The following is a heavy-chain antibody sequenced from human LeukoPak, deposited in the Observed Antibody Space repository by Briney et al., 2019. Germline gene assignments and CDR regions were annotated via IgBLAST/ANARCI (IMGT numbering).Heavy chain of an antibody. D-gene: IGHD3-22*01. Sequence: PGRSLRLSCAASGFTFSSYAMSWVRQAPGKGLEWVSPISGSGGSTYYADSVKGRFTISRDNSKNTLYLQMNSLRAENTAVYYCAKDEVHYYDSIGYPVDYWGQGNPVTVSS. CDR1: GFTFSSYA. J-gene: IGHJ4*02. CDR3: AKDEVHYYDSIGYPVDY. V-gene: IGHV3-23*01. CDR2: ISGSGGST.